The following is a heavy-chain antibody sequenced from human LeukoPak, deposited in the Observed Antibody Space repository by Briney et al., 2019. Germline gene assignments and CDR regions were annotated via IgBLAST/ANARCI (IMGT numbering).Heavy chain of an antibody. Sequence: PGGSLRLSCAASGFTFSNAWMSWVRQAPGKGLEWVSAISGSGGSTYYADSVKGRFTISRDNSKNTLYLQMNSLRAEDTAVYYCAKDQPLYCGGDCYSDYWGQGTLVTVSS. CDR1: GFTFSNAW. D-gene: IGHD2-21*02. CDR3: AKDQPLYCGGDCYSDY. V-gene: IGHV3-23*01. J-gene: IGHJ4*02. CDR2: ISGSGGST.